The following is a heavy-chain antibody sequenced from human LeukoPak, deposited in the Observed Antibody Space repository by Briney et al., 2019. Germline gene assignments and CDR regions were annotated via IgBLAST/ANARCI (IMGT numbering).Heavy chain of an antibody. CDR1: GGSISSSSYY. D-gene: IGHD4-17*01. CDR2: IYYSGST. CDR3: SVTTLSSIDY. Sequence: PSETLSLTCTVSGGSISSSSYYWGWIRQPPGKGLEWIGSIYYSGSTYYNPSLKSRVTISVDTSKNQFSLKLSSVTAADTAVYYCSVTTLSSIDYWGQGTLVTVSS. J-gene: IGHJ4*02. V-gene: IGHV4-39*07.